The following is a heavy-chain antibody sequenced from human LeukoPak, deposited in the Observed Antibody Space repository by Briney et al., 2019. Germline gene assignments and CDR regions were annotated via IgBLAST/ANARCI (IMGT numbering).Heavy chain of an antibody. V-gene: IGHV4-59*08. J-gene: IGHJ4*02. CDR1: GGSISSYY. CDR3: SSLLSSGLPKY. CDR2: IHYTGTT. D-gene: IGHD3-22*01. Sequence: PSETLSLTCTVSGGSISSYYWSWIRQSPGKGLEWIAYIHYTGTTNYNPSLKSRVTISLDASKNQFSLKLSSMIAADTAVYYCSSLLSSGLPKYWGQGALVTVSS.